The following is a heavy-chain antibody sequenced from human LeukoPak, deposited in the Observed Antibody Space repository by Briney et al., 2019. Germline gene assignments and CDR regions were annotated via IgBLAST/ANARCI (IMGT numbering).Heavy chain of an antibody. CDR2: ISGSSGST. CDR1: GFTFSSYA. V-gene: IGHV3-23*01. D-gene: IGHD6-13*01. Sequence: GGSLRLSCAASGFTFSSYAMNWVRQAPGKGLEWVSTISGSSGSTYYADSVMGRFTISRDNSKNTLYLQMNSLRAEDTAVYYCAHISSSWPDYWGQGTLVTVSS. J-gene: IGHJ4*02. CDR3: AHISSSWPDY.